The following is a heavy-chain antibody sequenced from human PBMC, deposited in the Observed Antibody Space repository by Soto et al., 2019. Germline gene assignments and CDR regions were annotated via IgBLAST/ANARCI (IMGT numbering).Heavy chain of an antibody. Sequence: EVQLLESGGGLVQPGGSLRLSCAASGFTFSSYAMSWVRQAPGKGLEWVSAISGSGGSTYYADSVKGRFTISRDNSKNTLYLQMNSLRAEDTAVYYCVKVQSSSSRGGVDVWGQGTTVTVSS. CDR2: ISGSGGST. J-gene: IGHJ6*02. CDR3: VKVQSSSSRGGVDV. D-gene: IGHD6-6*01. CDR1: GFTFSSYA. V-gene: IGHV3-23*01.